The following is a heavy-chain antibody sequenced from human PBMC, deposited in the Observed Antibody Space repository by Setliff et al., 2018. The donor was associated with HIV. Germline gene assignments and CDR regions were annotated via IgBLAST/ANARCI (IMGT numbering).Heavy chain of an antibody. CDR3: ARGGKRAFDI. V-gene: IGHV4-59*01. CDR1: GGSINNYC. J-gene: IGHJ3*02. Sequence: SETLSLTCTVSGGSINNYCCSWIRQPPGKGLEWIGYFCYTGSSDYNRALKSRVTMSLDRSKSQFSLELNSVTAADTALYYCARGGKRAFDIWGQGAMVTVSS. CDR2: FCYTGSS.